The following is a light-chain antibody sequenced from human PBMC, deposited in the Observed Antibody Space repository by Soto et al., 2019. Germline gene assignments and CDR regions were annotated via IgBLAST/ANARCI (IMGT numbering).Light chain of an antibody. V-gene: IGKV3-20*01. CDR2: GAS. CDR3: QQYGSSPLIS. J-gene: IGKJ5*01. Sequence: EIVMTQSPTILSVSPGERATLSCRASQSVSSNLAWYQQKPGQAPRLLIFGASKRATGIPDRFSGSESGRDFTLTISGLEPEDFAVYYCQQYGSSPLISFGQGTRLEIK. CDR1: QSVSSN.